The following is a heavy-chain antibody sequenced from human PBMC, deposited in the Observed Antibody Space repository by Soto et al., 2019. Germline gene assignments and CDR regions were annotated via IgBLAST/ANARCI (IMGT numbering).Heavy chain of an antibody. J-gene: IGHJ6*02. V-gene: IGHV4-39*02. Sequence: PSETLSLTCTVSCASISRGNYYWGWIRQTPGKGPEWIGSVTYSGTTYYNPSLKGRVTISVDTSRNRFSLKLNSVTAADAALYYCARKVSLVGVRVWGQGTTVTVSS. D-gene: IGHD1-26*01. CDR3: ARKVSLVGVRV. CDR1: CASISRGNYY. CDR2: VTYSGTT.